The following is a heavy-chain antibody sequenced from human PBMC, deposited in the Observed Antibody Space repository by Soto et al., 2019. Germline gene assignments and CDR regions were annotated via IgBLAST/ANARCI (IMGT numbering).Heavy chain of an antibody. V-gene: IGHV3-15*01. D-gene: IGHD3-22*01. Sequence: LRLSCAASGFTFSNAWMSWVRQAPGKGLEWVGRIKSKTDGGTTDYAAPVKGRFTISRDDSKNTLYLQMNSLKTEDTAVYYCTTDQDYYDSSGFTDYWGQGTLVTVSS. CDR2: IKSKTDGGTT. J-gene: IGHJ4*02. CDR3: TTDQDYYDSSGFTDY. CDR1: GFTFSNAW.